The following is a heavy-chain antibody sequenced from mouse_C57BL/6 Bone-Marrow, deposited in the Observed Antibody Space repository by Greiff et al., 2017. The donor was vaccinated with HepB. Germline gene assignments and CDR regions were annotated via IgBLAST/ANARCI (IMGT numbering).Heavy chain of an antibody. D-gene: IGHD1-1*01. J-gene: IGHJ2*01. CDR2: IWRGGST. CDR3: AKNNYGSSYEFDY. Sequence: QVQLKESGPGLVQPSQSLSITCTVSGFSLTSYGVHWVRQSPGKGLEWLGVIWRGGSTDYNAAFMSRLSITKDNSKSQVFFKMNSLQADDTAIYYCAKNNYGSSYEFDYWGQGTTLTVSS. CDR1: GFSLTSYG. V-gene: IGHV2-5*01.